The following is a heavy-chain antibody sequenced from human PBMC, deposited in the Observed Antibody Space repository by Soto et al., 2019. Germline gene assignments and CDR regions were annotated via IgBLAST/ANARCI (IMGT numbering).Heavy chain of an antibody. D-gene: IGHD3-9*01. CDR1: GGSISSGGYS. CDR3: ASTAYDILTGYHSGGLDV. Sequence: PSETLSLTCAVSGGSISSGGYSWSWIRQPPGKGLEWIGYIYHSGSTYYNPSLKSRVTISVDRSKNQFSLKLSSVTAADTAVYYCASTAYDILTGYHSGGLDVWGQGTTVTVSS. V-gene: IGHV4-30-2*01. CDR2: IYHSGST. J-gene: IGHJ6*02.